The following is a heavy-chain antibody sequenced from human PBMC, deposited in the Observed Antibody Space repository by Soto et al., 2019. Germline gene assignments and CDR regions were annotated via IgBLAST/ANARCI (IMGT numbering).Heavy chain of an antibody. V-gene: IGHV4-59*08. CDR3: ARHKIGLFDY. CDR2: IYYSGST. CDR1: GGSISSYY. Sequence: QVQLQESGPGLVKPSETLSLTCTVSGGSISSYYWSWIRQPPGKGLEWIGYIYYSGSTNYDPSLKSRVTISVDTSKNQFSLKLSSVTAADTAVYYCARHKIGLFDYWGQGTLVTVSS. J-gene: IGHJ4*02.